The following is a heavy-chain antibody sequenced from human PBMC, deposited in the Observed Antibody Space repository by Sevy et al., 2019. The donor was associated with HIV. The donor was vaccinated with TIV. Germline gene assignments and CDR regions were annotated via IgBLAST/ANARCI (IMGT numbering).Heavy chain of an antibody. V-gene: IGHV4-4*02. D-gene: IGHD1-26*01. Sequence: SETLSLTCAVSGGSISSGNWWSWVRQPPVNGLEWIGEIYHSGSTNYNPSLKSRVTISVDKSKNQFSLKLRSVTAADTAVYYCTREQVGARVYYFDYWGQRTLVTVSS. J-gene: IGHJ4*02. CDR3: TREQVGARVYYFDY. CDR1: GGSISSGNW. CDR2: IYHSGST.